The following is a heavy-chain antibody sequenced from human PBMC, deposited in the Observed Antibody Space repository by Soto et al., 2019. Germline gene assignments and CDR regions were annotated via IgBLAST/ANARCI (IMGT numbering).Heavy chain of an antibody. CDR1: GGTFSSYA. Sequence: SVKVSCKASGGTFSSYAISWVRQAPGQGLEWMGGIIPIFGTANYAQEFQGRVTITADESTSTAYMELSSLRSEDTAVYYCARDGGLLQRYFYSYNGMDVWGQGTTVTVSS. D-gene: IGHD2-21*01. CDR3: ARDGGLLQRYFYSYNGMDV. J-gene: IGHJ6*02. CDR2: IIPIFGTA. V-gene: IGHV1-69*13.